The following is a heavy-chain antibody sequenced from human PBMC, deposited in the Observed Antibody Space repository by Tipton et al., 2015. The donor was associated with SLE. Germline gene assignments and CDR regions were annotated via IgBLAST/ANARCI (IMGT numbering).Heavy chain of an antibody. CDR3: AGEGYYYDGSADY. V-gene: IGHV4-61*02. Sequence: TLSLTCNVSGVSIMSGGYYWTWIRQPAGRGLEWIGRIYSNGATNYNPSLMSRVTISVDTPKNQFSLKLTSVTAADTAVYYCAGEGYYYDGSADYWGQGTLVTVSS. CDR1: GVSIMSGGYY. J-gene: IGHJ4*02. D-gene: IGHD3-22*01. CDR2: IYSNGAT.